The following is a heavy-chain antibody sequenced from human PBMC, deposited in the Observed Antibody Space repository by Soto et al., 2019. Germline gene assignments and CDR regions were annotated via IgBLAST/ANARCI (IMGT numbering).Heavy chain of an antibody. V-gene: IGHV1-18*01. J-gene: IGHJ3*02. Sequence: ASVKVSCKASGYTFTSYGISWVRQAPGQGLEWMGWISAYNGNTNYAQKLQGRVTMTTDTSTSTAYMELRSLRSDDTAVYYCVRDNPGYSSGWYRPDAFDIWGQGTMVTVSS. D-gene: IGHD6-19*01. CDR1: GYTFTSYG. CDR3: VRDNPGYSSGWYRPDAFDI. CDR2: ISAYNGNT.